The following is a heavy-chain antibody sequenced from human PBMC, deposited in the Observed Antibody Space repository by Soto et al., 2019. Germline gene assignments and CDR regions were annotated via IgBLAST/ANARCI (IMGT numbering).Heavy chain of an antibody. CDR1: GFTFSIYG. J-gene: IGHJ6*02. D-gene: IGHD1-26*01. CDR2: TSSDGSDE. V-gene: IGHV3-30*18. CDR3: AKDMTTLSSTLYYYYAMDV. Sequence: QVQLVESGGGVVQPGRSLRLSCVASGFTFSIYGMHWVRQAPGKGLEWVAATSSDGSDEYYADSVKGRFTVSRDNSKNTLYLQMNRLRGEDTAVYYCAKDMTTLSSTLYYYYAMDVWGQGTTVTVSS.